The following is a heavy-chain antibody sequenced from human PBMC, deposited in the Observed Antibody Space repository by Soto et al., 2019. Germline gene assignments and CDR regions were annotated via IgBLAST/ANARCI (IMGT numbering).Heavy chain of an antibody. CDR3: AINYDSSGYYRYNWFDP. Sequence: EVQLLESGGGLVQPGGSLRLSCAASGFTFSSYAMSWVRQAPGKGLEWVAAISGSGGSTYYADSVKGLFTISRDNSNNTLYLQMNSLRAEDTAVYYCAINYDSSGYYRYNWFDPWGQGTLVTVSS. CDR1: GFTFSSYA. J-gene: IGHJ5*02. D-gene: IGHD3-22*01. CDR2: ISGSGGST. V-gene: IGHV3-23*01.